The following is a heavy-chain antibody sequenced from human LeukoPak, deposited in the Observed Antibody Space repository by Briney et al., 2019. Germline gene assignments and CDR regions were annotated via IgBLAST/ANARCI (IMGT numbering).Heavy chain of an antibody. V-gene: IGHV3-73*01. CDR2: NRGKADNYAT. CDR1: GFTFSGSP. Sequence: GGSLRLSCAASGFTFSGSPMLWVRQASGKGLEWVGRNRGKADNYATAYAASVQGRCTISRDDSQNTAYLQLNSLKTEDTAVYYCTQNNYWGQGALVTVSS. CDR3: TQNNY. J-gene: IGHJ4*02.